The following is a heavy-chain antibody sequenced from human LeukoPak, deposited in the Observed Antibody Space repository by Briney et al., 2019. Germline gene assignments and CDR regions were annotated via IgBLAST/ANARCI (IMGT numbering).Heavy chain of an antibody. CDR1: GYTFTSYY. D-gene: IGHD2-21*02. CDR3: YFSGDSNTEIQH. J-gene: IGHJ1*01. V-gene: IGHV1-46*01. Sequence: ASVTVSCTASGYTFTSYYMHWVRQAPGQGLEWMGIINPSGGSTSYAQEFQGRVTMTRDTSTSTVYMELSSLRSEDTAVYYCYFSGDSNTEIQHWGQGTLVTVSS. CDR2: INPSGGST.